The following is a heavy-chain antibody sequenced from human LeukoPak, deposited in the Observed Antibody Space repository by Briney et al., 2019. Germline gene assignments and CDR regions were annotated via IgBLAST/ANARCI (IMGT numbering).Heavy chain of an antibody. CDR1: GYTFTGYY. V-gene: IGHV1-24*01. CDR3: ATVEADHYYYYYMDV. Sequence: ASVKVSCKASGYTFTGYYMHWVRQAPGKGLEWMGGFDPEDGETIYAQKFQGRVTMTEDTSTDTAYMELSSLRSEDTAVYYCATVEADHYYYYYMDVWGKGTTVTISS. CDR2: FDPEDGET. D-gene: IGHD6-19*01. J-gene: IGHJ6*03.